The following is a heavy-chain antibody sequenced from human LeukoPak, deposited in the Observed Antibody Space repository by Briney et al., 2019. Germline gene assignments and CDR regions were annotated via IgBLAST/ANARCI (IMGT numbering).Heavy chain of an antibody. CDR1: GGSINSVDYY. CDR3: ARDGGYKRCDP. CDR2: MYNSVTTNYNPSI. Sequence: PSQTLSLTCTVSGGSINSVDYYWSWIRQPAGKGLEWIGRMYNSVTTNYNPSINYNPSLKSRVTISVDTSKNQFSLNLTSVTAADTAVYYCARDGGYKRCDPWGQGTLVIVSS. J-gene: IGHJ5*02. V-gene: IGHV4-61*02. D-gene: IGHD5-18*01.